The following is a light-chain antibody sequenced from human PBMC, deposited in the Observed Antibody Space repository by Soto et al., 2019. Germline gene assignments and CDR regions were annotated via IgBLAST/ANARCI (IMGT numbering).Light chain of an antibody. V-gene: IGKV3-20*01. J-gene: IGKJ4*01. CDR1: QTVRNNY. CDR2: DAS. Sequence: EFVLTQSPGTLSLSPGERATLSCRASQTVRNNYLAWYQQKPGQAPRSLIYDASSRATGIPDRFSGGGSGTDFTLTISRLEPEDFAVYYCQQFSSYPLTFGGGTKVDTK. CDR3: QQFSSYPLT.